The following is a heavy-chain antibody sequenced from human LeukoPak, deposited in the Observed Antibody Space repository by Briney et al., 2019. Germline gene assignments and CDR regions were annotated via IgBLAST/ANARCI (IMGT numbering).Heavy chain of an antibody. Sequence: GGSLRLSCAASGFLFSIYEMNWVRQAPGKGLEWVSYISTSGGTIYYADSVKGRFTISRDNAKNSLYLQMNSLRAEDTAVYYCARDSSYGGIQDYWGQGTLVTVSS. CDR2: ISTSGGTI. CDR3: ARDSSYGGIQDY. V-gene: IGHV3-48*03. CDR1: GFLFSIYE. J-gene: IGHJ4*02. D-gene: IGHD4-23*01.